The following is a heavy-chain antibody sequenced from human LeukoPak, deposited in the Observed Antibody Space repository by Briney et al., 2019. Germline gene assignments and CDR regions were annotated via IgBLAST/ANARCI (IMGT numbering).Heavy chain of an antibody. CDR1: GFTFSSYW. CDR2: INTDGSST. D-gene: IGHD3-9*01. V-gene: IGHV3-74*01. CDR3: ARGPGVRYFDWLSRQDYYYHMDV. J-gene: IGHJ6*03. Sequence: GGSLRLSCAASGFTFSSYWMHWVRQAPGKGLVWVSRINTDGSSTSYADSVKGRFTISRDNAKNTLYLQMNSLRAEDTAVYYCARGPGVRYFDWLSRQDYYYHMDVWGKGTTVTVSS.